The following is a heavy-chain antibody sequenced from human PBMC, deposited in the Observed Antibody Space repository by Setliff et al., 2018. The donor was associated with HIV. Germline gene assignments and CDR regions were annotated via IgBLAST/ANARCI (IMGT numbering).Heavy chain of an antibody. CDR1: GGSISSSSYF. J-gene: IGHJ4*02. CDR2: IYYSGTT. Sequence: KLSETLSLTCTVSGGSISSSSYFWGWIRQPPGKGLEWIGSIYYSGTTYYNPSLKSRVTISVDTSKNQFSLKLSSVTAADTAVYYCARGLGMVESTTPFDFWGQGTLVTVSS. CDR3: ARGLGMVESTTPFDF. V-gene: IGHV4-39*01. D-gene: IGHD1-26*01.